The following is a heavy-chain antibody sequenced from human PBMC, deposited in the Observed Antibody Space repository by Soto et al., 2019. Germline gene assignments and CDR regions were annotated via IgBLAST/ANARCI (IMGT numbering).Heavy chain of an antibody. CDR2: IWYDGGNE. Sequence: QVQLVESGGGVVQPGRSLRLSCAASGFTFSSYAMHWVRQAPGKGLEWVALIWYDGGNEYYADSVKGRFAISRDNSKNMLYLQLSSLGAEDTSVYYCARGDFYGSGSSLDYWGQGTLVTVSS. CDR1: GFTFSSYA. D-gene: IGHD3-10*01. V-gene: IGHV3-33*01. J-gene: IGHJ4*02. CDR3: ARGDFYGSGSSLDY.